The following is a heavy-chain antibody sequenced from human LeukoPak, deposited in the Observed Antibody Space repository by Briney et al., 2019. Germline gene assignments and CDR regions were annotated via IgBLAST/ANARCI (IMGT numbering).Heavy chain of an antibody. D-gene: IGHD4-17*01. V-gene: IGHV3-30*18. CDR3: AKGNGDHYYYGMDV. Sequence: PGRSLRLSCAASGFTFSSYGMHWVRQAPGKGLERVAVISYDGSNKYYADSVKGRFTISRDNSKNTLYMQMNSLRAEDTAVYYCAKGNGDHYYYGMDVWGQGTTVTVSS. J-gene: IGHJ6*02. CDR1: GFTFSSYG. CDR2: ISYDGSNK.